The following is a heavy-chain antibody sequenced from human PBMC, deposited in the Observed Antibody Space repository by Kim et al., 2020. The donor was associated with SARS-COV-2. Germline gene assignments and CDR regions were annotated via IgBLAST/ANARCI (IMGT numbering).Heavy chain of an antibody. V-gene: IGHV1-46*01. CDR3: ARELRITMVRGVIIPLHY. CDR2: INPSGGST. Sequence: ASVKVSCKASGYTFTSYYMHWVRQAPGQGLEWMGIINPSGGSTSYAQKFQGRVTMTRDTSTSTVYMELSSLRSEDTAVYYCARELRITMVRGVIIPLHYWGQGTLVTVSS. CDR1: GYTFTSYY. J-gene: IGHJ4*02. D-gene: IGHD3-10*01.